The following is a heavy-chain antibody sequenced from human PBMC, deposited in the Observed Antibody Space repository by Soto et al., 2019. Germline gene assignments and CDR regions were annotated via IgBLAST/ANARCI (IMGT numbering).Heavy chain of an antibody. CDR1: GFTFSNYD. J-gene: IGHJ1*01. V-gene: IGHV3-64*04. CDR2: ITSHGHIT. D-gene: IGHD1-26*01. Sequence: PGGSLRLSCSASGFTFSNYDMVWVRQAPGKGLEFISAITSHGHITYYADSVKGRFTISRDNSKNTLYLQMNSLRAEDTAVYYCAKDTYSGSYYSPELAEYFQHWGQGTLVTVSS. CDR3: AKDTYSGSYYSPELAEYFQH.